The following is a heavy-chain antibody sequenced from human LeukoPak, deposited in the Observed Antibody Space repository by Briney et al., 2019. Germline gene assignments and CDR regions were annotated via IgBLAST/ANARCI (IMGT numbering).Heavy chain of an antibody. J-gene: IGHJ5*02. CDR1: GGSISSYY. V-gene: IGHV4-59*12. Sequence: PSETLSLTCTVSGGSISSYYWTWIRQPPGKGLEWIGNIYNSGNTNYNPSLKSRVTISVDTSKNQFSLKLSSVTAADTAVYYCARDYDVLTAYPPTQLFDPWGQGTLVTVSS. D-gene: IGHD3-9*01. CDR3: ARDYDVLTAYPPTQLFDP. CDR2: IYNSGNT.